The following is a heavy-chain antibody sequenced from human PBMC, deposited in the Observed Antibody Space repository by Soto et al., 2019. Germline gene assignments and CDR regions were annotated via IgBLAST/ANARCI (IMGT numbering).Heavy chain of an antibody. D-gene: IGHD4-4*01. CDR2: INAGNGNT. CDR1: GYTFTSYA. V-gene: IGHV1-3*01. Sequence: QVQLVQSGAEVKKPGASVKVSCKASGYTFTSYAMHWVRQAPGQRLEWMGWINAGNGNTKYSQKFQGRVTITRDTSASTAYMELSSLRSDDTAVYYCASSYSNYALIDYYYCDMDVWGQWTTVTVSS. CDR3: ASSYSNYALIDYYYCDMDV. J-gene: IGHJ6*02.